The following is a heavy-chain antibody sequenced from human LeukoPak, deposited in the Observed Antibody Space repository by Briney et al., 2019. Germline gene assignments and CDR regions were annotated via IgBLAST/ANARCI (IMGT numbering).Heavy chain of an antibody. CDR3: ARRSDSFYFDY. CDR1: GYTFTSYY. V-gene: IGHV1-46*01. D-gene: IGHD3-16*02. CDR2: INPGGGST. J-gene: IGHJ4*02. Sequence: GASVKVSCKASGYTFTSYYMHWVRQAPGQGLEWMGIINPGGGSTRYAQKFQGRVTMTTDTSTSTVYMDLSSLSSEDTAVYYCARRSDSFYFDYWGQGTLVTVSS.